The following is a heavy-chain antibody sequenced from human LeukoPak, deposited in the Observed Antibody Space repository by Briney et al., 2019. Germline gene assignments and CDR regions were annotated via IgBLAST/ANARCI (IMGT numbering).Heavy chain of an antibody. CDR2: ISAYNGNT. J-gene: IGHJ6*02. CDR3: ARDPPRIVVVVAATNYYGMDV. CDR1: GYTFTSYG. D-gene: IGHD2-15*01. Sequence: ASVKVSCKASGYTFTSYGISWVRQAPGQGLEWMGWISAYNGNTNYAQKLQGRVAMTTDTSTSTAYMELRSLRSDDTAVYYCARDPPRIVVVVAATNYYGMDVWGQGTTVTVSS. V-gene: IGHV1-18*01.